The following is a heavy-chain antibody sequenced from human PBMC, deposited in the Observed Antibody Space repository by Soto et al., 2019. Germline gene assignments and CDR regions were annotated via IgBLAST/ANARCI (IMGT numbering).Heavy chain of an antibody. J-gene: IGHJ5*02. CDR2: IIPICGSA. Sequence: GASVKVSCKASGYTFTSYYMHWVRQAPGQGLEWMGRIIPICGSASYAQKFQGRVTITADESTSTAYMELSSLRSEDTAVYYCATRGYSYGHNWFDPWGQGTLVIVSS. CDR3: ATRGYSYGHNWFDP. V-gene: IGHV1-46*03. D-gene: IGHD5-18*01. CDR1: GYTFTSYY.